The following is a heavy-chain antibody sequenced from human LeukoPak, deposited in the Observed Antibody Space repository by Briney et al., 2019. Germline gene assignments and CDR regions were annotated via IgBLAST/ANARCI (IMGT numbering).Heavy chain of an antibody. Sequence: SETLSLTCTVSGGSISSHYWSWIRQPPGKGLEWIGYIYYSGSTNYNPSLKSRVTISVDTSKNQFSLKLSSVTAADTAVYYCASAHPGGYFDYWGQGTLVTVSS. D-gene: IGHD3-16*01. CDR2: IYYSGST. V-gene: IGHV4-59*11. J-gene: IGHJ4*02. CDR1: GGSISSHY. CDR3: ASAHPGGYFDY.